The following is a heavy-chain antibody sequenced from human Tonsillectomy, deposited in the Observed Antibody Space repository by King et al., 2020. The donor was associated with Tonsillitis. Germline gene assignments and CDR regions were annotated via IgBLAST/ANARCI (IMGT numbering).Heavy chain of an antibody. D-gene: IGHD3-22*01. CDR1: KFSFATCS. CDR2: INIDSGTI. J-gene: IGHJ4*02. V-gene: IGHV3-48*01. CDR3: VREWYYDTSGYYADY. Sequence: VQLVESGGGLVQPGGSLRLSCAASKFSFATCSMNWFRQAPGRGREWVSYINIDSGTIYYADSVKGRFHMSRDNAKNSLYLQMNSLRAEDTAVYYCVREWYYDTSGYYADYWGQGTLVTVSS.